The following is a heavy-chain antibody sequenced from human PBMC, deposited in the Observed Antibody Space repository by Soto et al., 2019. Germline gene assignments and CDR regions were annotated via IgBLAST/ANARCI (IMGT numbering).Heavy chain of an antibody. CDR2: ISYDGSNK. Sequence: QVQLVESGGGVVQPGRSLRLSCAASGFTFSSYAMHWVRQAPGKGLEWVAVISYDGSNKYYADSVKGRFTISRDNSKNTRYLQMNSLRAEDTAVYYCARTLRLGELSPTIRPQGYWGQGTLVTVSS. V-gene: IGHV3-30-3*01. D-gene: IGHD3-16*02. CDR3: ARTLRLGELSPTIRPQGY. J-gene: IGHJ4*02. CDR1: GFTFSSYA.